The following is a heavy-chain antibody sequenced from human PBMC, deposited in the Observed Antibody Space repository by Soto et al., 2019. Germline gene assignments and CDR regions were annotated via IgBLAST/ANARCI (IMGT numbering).Heavy chain of an antibody. CDR1: GYTFNTYY. Sequence: QVQLVQSGAEVKKPGASVKVSCKPSGYTFNTYYLHWVRQAPGQALEWMGVIHPSGGGTTYAQKFLGSVPMTLVTSTSTVFMELSSLRSDDTALYYCARGGHIAVVTASFDYWGQGTPVTVSS. CDR3: ARGGHIAVVTASFDY. CDR2: IHPSGGGT. J-gene: IGHJ4*02. V-gene: IGHV1-46*02. D-gene: IGHD2-21*02.